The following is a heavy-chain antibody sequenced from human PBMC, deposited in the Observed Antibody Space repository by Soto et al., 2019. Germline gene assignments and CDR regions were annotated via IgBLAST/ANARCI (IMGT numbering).Heavy chain of an antibody. V-gene: IGHV1-8*01. J-gene: IGHJ6*02. CDR2: MNPNSGNT. Sequence: QVQLVQSGAEVKKPGASVKVSCKASGYTFTSYDINWVRQATGQGLEWMGWMNPNSGNTGYAQKFQGRVTRTRNTSISTGYMGLSSMRYEDTAVYYCARSTWGQQLDIWGQGTTVTVSS. CDR1: GYTFTSYD. CDR3: ARSTWGQQLDI. D-gene: IGHD6-13*01.